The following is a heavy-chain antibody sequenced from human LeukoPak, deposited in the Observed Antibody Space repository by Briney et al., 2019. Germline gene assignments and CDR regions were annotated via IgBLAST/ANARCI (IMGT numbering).Heavy chain of an antibody. CDR2: IKTKTDGGTT. D-gene: IGHD6-25*01. CDR3: TTDRYSSGGFDY. J-gene: IGHJ4*02. CDR1: GFTVSSNY. Sequence: GGSLRLSCAASGFTVSSNYMSWVRQAPGKGLEWVGRIKTKTDGGTTDYTAPVQGRFTISRDDSKTTLFLQMNSLNTEDTAVYYCTTDRYSSGGFDYWGQGTLVTVSS. V-gene: IGHV3-15*01.